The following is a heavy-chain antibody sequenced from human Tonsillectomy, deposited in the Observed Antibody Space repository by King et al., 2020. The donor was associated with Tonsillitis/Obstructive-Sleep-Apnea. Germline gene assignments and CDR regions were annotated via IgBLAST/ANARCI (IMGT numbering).Heavy chain of an antibody. CDR1: GGSISSYY. V-gene: IGHV4-59*01. D-gene: IGHD2-8*01. Sequence: VQLQDSGPGLVKPSETLSLTCTVSGGSISSYYWSWIRQPPGKGLEWIGYIYYSGSTNYNPSLKSRVSISVDTSKNQFSLKLSSVTAADTAVYYCARDMVLEAGGDAFDIWGQGTMVTVSS. CDR3: ARDMVLEAGGDAFDI. J-gene: IGHJ3*02. CDR2: IYYSGST.